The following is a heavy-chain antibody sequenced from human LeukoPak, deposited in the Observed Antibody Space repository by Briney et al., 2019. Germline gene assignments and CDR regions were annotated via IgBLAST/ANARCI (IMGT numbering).Heavy chain of an antibody. CDR1: GGSISIYY. CDR3: VRDRELNY. Sequence: SETLSLTCTVSGGSISIYYWSWIRQPPGKGLEWIGYIYNSGNTNYNPSFKSRVTIPEDTPKNQFSLKLSSVTAADTAVYYCVRDRELNYWGQGTLVTVSS. J-gene: IGHJ4*02. CDR2: IYNSGNT. D-gene: IGHD3-10*01. V-gene: IGHV4-59*01.